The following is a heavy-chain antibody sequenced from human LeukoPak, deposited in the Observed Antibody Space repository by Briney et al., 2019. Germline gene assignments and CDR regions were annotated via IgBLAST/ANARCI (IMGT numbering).Heavy chain of an antibody. D-gene: IGHD3-22*01. CDR2: ISGSGGST. V-gene: IGHV3-23*01. CDR1: GFTFSSYA. J-gene: IGHJ4*02. Sequence: GGSLRLSCAACGFTFSSYAMSWVRQAPGKGLEWVSAISGSGGSTYYADSVKGRFTISRDNSKNTLYLQMNSLRAEDTAVYYCAKDLSITMIVVVITKGPFDYWGQGTLVTVSS. CDR3: AKDLSITMIVVVITKGPFDY.